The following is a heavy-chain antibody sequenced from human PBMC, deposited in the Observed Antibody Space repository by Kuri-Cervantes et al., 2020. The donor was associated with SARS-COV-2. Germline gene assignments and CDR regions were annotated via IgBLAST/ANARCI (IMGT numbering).Heavy chain of an antibody. V-gene: IGHV3-23*01. D-gene: IGHD6-6*01. J-gene: IGHJ4*02. CDR3: ARVSIAARYFDY. CDR1: GFTFSSYA. Sequence: GESLKISCAASGFTFSSYAMSWVRQAPGKGLEWVSAISGSGGSTYYADSVKGRFTISRDNAKNSLYLQMNSLRAEDTAVYYCARVSIAARYFDYWGQGTLVTVSS. CDR2: ISGSGGST.